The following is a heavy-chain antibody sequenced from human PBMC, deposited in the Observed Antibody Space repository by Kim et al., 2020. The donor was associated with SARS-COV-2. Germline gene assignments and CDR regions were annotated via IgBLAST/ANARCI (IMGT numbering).Heavy chain of an antibody. CDR2: INHSGST. CDR1: GGSFSGYY. J-gene: IGHJ4*02. CDR3: ARAHYYDSSVGVDY. D-gene: IGHD3-22*01. Sequence: SETLSLTCAVYGGSFSGYYWSWIRQPPGKGLEWIGEINHSGSTNYNPSLKSRVTISVDTSKNQFSLKLSSVTAADTAVYYCARAHYYDSSVGVDYWGQGTLVTVSS. V-gene: IGHV4-34*01.